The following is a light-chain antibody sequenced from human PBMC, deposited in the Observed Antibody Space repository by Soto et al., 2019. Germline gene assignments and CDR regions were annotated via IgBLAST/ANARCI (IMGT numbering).Light chain of an antibody. CDR3: QVWDSSSDHPVL. CDR2: YDS. Sequence: SYELTQPPSVSVAPGKTARITCGGNNIGSKSVHWYQQKPGQAPVLVIYYDSDRPSGIPERFSGSNSGNTATLTISRVEVGDEAVYYCQVWDSSSDHPVLFGGGTKLTVL. CDR1: NIGSKS. J-gene: IGLJ2*01. V-gene: IGLV3-21*04.